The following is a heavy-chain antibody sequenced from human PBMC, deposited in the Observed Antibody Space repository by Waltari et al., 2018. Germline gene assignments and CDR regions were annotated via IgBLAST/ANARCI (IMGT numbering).Heavy chain of an antibody. D-gene: IGHD6-13*01. Sequence: QLQLQESGPGLVKPSETLSLTCTVSGGSISSSSYYWGWIRQPPGKGLEWIGSIDYSGSTYYNPSLKGRVTISVDTSKNQFSLKLSSVTAADTAVYYCASSYSSSCPNGCSYFDYWGQGTLVTVSS. CDR3: ASSYSSSCPNGCSYFDY. CDR1: GGSISSSSYY. J-gene: IGHJ4*02. CDR2: IDYSGST. V-gene: IGHV4-39*07.